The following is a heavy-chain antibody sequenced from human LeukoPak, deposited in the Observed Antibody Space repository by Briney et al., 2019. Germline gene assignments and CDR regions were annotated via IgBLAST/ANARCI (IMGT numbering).Heavy chain of an antibody. CDR2: ISYDGSNK. Sequence: PAGSLRLSCAASGFTFSSYGMHWVRQAPGKGLEWVAVISYDGSNKYYADSVKGRFTISRDNSKNTLYLQMNSLRAEDTAVYYCAKDPRYYYDSSGYCYFDYWGQGTLVTVSS. J-gene: IGHJ4*02. D-gene: IGHD3-22*01. CDR3: AKDPRYYYDSSGYCYFDY. V-gene: IGHV3-30*18. CDR1: GFTFSSYG.